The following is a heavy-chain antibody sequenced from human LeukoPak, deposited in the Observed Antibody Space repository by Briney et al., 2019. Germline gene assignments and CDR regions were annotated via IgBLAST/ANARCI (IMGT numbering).Heavy chain of an antibody. CDR1: GHTFTSYG. CDR3: ARGPYYYDSSGYYFGY. CDR2: ISAYNGNT. V-gene: IGHV1-18*01. Sequence: ASVKVSCKASGHTFTSYGISWVRQAPGQGLGWMGWISAYNGNTNYAQKLQGRVTMTTDTSTSTAYMELRSLRSDDPAVYYCARGPYYYDSSGYYFGYWGQGTLVTVSS. D-gene: IGHD3-22*01. J-gene: IGHJ4*02.